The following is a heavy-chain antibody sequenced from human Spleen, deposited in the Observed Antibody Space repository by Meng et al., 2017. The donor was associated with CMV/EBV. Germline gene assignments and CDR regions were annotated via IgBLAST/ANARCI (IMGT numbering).Heavy chain of an antibody. V-gene: IGHV4-4*02. CDR3: ARWTDGSFDY. Sequence: SRTCGVSCGSIITTNLWRWVRQPPGKGLEWIGEVYHTWNTNSNPYLKSRVTMSVDKSRNQFSMWLSSLTAADTAVYYCARWTDGSFDYWGQGTLVTVSS. CDR2: VYHTWNT. J-gene: IGHJ4*02. CDR1: CGSIITTNL. D-gene: IGHD3/OR15-3a*01.